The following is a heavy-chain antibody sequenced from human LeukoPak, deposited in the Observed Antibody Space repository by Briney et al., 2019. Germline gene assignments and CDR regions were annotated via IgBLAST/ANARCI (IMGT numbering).Heavy chain of an antibody. CDR3: AREIHSSGWYVDY. V-gene: IGHV3-7*01. Sequence: GGSLRLSCTASGLTFSNYWMSWVRQAPGKGLEWVANIKEDGSETYYVDSVKGRFTISRDNDKNSLYLQMNSLRAEDTAVYYCAREIHSSGWYVDYWGQGTLVTVSS. CDR2: IKEDGSET. J-gene: IGHJ4*02. CDR1: GLTFSNYW. D-gene: IGHD6-19*01.